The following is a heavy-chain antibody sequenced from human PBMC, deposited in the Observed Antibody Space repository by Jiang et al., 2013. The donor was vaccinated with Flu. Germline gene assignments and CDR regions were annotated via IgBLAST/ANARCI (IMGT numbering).Heavy chain of an antibody. Sequence: KGRFAISRDNSKNTLYLQMNSLRPEDTAIYYCARDSPYGGGMSVWGQGTTVTVSS. D-gene: IGHD4-17*01. V-gene: IGHV3-53*01. J-gene: IGHJ6*02. CDR3: ARDSPYGGGMSV.